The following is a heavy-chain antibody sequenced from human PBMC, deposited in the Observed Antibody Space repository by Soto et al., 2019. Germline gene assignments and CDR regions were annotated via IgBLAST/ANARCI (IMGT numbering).Heavy chain of an antibody. D-gene: IGHD6-19*01. CDR2: IQPDGSDT. V-gene: IGHV3-7*01. CDR1: GFTFSTAW. Sequence: EVPLVESGGGLVQPGGSLRLSCAASGFTFSTAWMSWVRQAPGKGLEWVAHIQPDGSDTYYGDSVKGRFTVSRDNPKNSLYLQLNSLRADDTAVYYCARSLYSGASDWGQGTLVTVSS. CDR3: ARSLYSGASD. J-gene: IGHJ4*02.